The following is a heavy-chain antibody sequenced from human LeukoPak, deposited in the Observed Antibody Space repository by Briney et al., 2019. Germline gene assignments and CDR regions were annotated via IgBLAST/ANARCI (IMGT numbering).Heavy chain of an antibody. V-gene: IGHV3-30*02. CDR2: IRFDGSNT. Sequence: GGPLRLSCAASGFTFSSYGMHWVRQAPGKGLEWVTFIRFDGSNTYYSDSVKGRYTISRDNSKNTLYLQMNSLRVEDTAVYYCAQGHSHTAMYFWGQGTLVTVSS. CDR3: AQGHSHTAMYF. D-gene: IGHD5-18*01. J-gene: IGHJ4*02. CDR1: GFTFSSYG.